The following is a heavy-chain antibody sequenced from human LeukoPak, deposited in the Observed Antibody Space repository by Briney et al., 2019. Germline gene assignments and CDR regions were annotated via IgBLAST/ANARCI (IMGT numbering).Heavy chain of an antibody. CDR2: IYYSGST. CDR3: ARVYGGNSVFPDY. J-gene: IGHJ4*02. V-gene: IGHV4-39*01. Sequence: SETLSLTCIVSGGSISSSSHYWGWIRQPPGKGLEWIGNIYYSGSTYYNPSLKSRVTISVDTSKNQFSLKLNSVTAADTAVYYCARVYGGNSVFPDYWGQGTLVTVSS. CDR1: GGSISSSSHY. D-gene: IGHD4-23*01.